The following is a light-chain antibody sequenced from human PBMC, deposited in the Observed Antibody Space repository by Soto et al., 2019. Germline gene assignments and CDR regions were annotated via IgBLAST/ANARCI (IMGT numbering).Light chain of an antibody. CDR3: QQYNNWPPF. V-gene: IGKV3-15*01. CDR2: GAS. Sequence: IVMTQSPATLSVSPGERATLSCRASQSVSSNLAWYQQKPGQAPRLLIYGASTRAPGIPDRFSGSGSGTEFTLTISSLQSEDVAVYHCQQYNNWPPFFGQGTKLEIK. CDR1: QSVSSN. J-gene: IGKJ2*01.